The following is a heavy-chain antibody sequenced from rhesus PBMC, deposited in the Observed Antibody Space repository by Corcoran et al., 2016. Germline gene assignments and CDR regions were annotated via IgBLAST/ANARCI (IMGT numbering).Heavy chain of an antibody. J-gene: IGHJ4*01. Sequence: QVQLQESGPAVVKPSETLSLTCAVSGGSISSSNWWSWIRQPPGKGLEWIGRSYGTCGSTAHHPSHKSGVTIAIETAKNQFSLKLSSVTAADTAVYYGARDGDTAGTVFDYWGQGVLVTVAS. CDR1: GGSISSSNW. D-gene: IGHD5-24*01. V-gene: IGHV4-93*01. CDR3: ARDGDTAGTVFDY. CDR2: SYGTCGST.